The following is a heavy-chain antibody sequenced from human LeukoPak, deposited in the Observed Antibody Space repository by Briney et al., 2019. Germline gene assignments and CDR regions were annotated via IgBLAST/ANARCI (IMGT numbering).Heavy chain of an antibody. CDR2: LSSSSSYI. V-gene: IGHV3-21*01. J-gene: IGHJ4*02. D-gene: IGHD2-2*02. CDR3: ARDCSSTSCYTHLDYFDY. CDR1: GFTFSSYS. Sequence: GGSLRLSCAASGFTFSSYSMNWVRQAPGKGLEWVSSLSSSSSYIYYADSVKGRFTISRDNAKNSLYLQMNSLRAEDTAVYYCARDCSSTSCYTHLDYFDYWGQGTLVTVSS.